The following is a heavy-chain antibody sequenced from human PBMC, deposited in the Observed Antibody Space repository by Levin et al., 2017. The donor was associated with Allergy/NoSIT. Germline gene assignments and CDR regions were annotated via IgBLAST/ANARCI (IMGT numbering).Heavy chain of an antibody. Sequence: SQTLSLTCTVSGGSISSYYWSWLRQPPGKGLEWIGYIYYSGSTNYNPSLTSRVTISVDTSKNQFSLKLSSVTAADTAVYYCARVVDILTGQDAFDIWGQGTMVTVSS. J-gene: IGHJ3*02. CDR2: IYYSGST. CDR1: GGSISSYY. D-gene: IGHD3-9*01. V-gene: IGHV4-59*01. CDR3: ARVVDILTGQDAFDI.